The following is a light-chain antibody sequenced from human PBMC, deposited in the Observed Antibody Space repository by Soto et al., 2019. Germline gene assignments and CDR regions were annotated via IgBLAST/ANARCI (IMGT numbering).Light chain of an antibody. CDR1: QSVSSN. V-gene: IGKV3-15*01. Sequence: EIVMTQSPVTVSVSPGERATLSCRASQSVSSNLAWYQQKPGQAPRLLIHDASTRAIGIPARFSGSGSGTEFTLTISSLESEDFAVYYCQQYNNWPPLTFGGGTKVEIK. J-gene: IGKJ4*01. CDR2: DAS. CDR3: QQYNNWPPLT.